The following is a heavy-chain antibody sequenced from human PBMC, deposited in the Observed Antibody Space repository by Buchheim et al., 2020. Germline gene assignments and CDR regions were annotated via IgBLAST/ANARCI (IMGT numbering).Heavy chain of an antibody. D-gene: IGHD6-19*01. V-gene: IGHV4-34*01. Sequence: QVQLQQWGAGLLKPWETLSLTCAVYGGSFSNYHWSWIRQPPGKGLEWIGEINQSGSTNYNPSLKSRVTISVDTSKKQISLKLSSVTAADTAVYYCGAVAGTFYYYGMDVWGQGTT. CDR3: GAVAGTFYYYGMDV. CDR1: GGSFSNYH. CDR2: INQSGST. J-gene: IGHJ6*02.